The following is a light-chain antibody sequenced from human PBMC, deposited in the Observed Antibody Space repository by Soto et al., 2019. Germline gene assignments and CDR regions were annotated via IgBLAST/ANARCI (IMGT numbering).Light chain of an antibody. V-gene: IGKV3-15*01. CDR1: QSVTSN. CDR2: GAS. J-gene: IGKJ1*01. CDR3: QQYNNWPRT. Sequence: MVKTQSPATLSVSPGERATLSCRASQSVTSNLAWYQQKPDQAPRLLIYGASTRATAIPGRFSGSGSGTEFTLTVSSLQSEDFAIYYCQQYNNWPRTFGQGTKVEIK.